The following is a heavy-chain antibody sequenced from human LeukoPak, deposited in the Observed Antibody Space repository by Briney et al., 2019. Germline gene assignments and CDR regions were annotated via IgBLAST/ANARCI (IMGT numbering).Heavy chain of an antibody. CDR1: GCIHRSYP. CDR3: AKVGSSGWHFDY. V-gene: IGHV3-23*01. Sequence: GWSVTQTCPSTGCIHRSYPMSWVRPPAAKELAWVSAISGSGGSTYYADSVKGRFTISRDNSKNTLYLQMNSLRAEDTAVYYCAKVGSSGWHFDYWGQGTLVTVSS. J-gene: IGHJ4*02. CDR2: ISGSGGST. D-gene: IGHD6-19*01.